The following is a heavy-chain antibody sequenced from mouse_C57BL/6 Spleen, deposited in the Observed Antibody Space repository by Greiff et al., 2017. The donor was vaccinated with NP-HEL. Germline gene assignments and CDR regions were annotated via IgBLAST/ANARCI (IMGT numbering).Heavy chain of an antibody. CDR1: GYTFTGYW. CDR2: ILPGSGST. J-gene: IGHJ1*03. Sequence: QVQLQQSGAELMKPGASVKLSCKATGYTFTGYWIEWVKQRPGHGLEWIGEILPGSGSTNYNEKFKGKATFTADTSSNTAYMQLSSLTTEDSAIYYCARGEDYYYGSSYGYFDVWGTGTTVTVSS. D-gene: IGHD1-1*01. CDR3: ARGEDYYYGSSYGYFDV. V-gene: IGHV1-9*01.